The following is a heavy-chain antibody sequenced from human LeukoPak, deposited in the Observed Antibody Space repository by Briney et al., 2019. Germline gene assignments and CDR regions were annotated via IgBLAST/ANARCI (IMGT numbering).Heavy chain of an antibody. CDR2: IYYSGST. CDR1: GGSISSGGYY. J-gene: IGHJ3*02. CDR3: ARHTAMEAFDI. V-gene: IGHV4-31*03. D-gene: IGHD5-18*01. Sequence: PSETLPLTCTVSGGSISSGGYYWSWIRPHPGKGLEWIGYIYYSGSTYYNPSLKSRVTISVDTSKNQFSLKLSSVTAADTAVYYCARHTAMEAFDIWGQGTMVTVSS.